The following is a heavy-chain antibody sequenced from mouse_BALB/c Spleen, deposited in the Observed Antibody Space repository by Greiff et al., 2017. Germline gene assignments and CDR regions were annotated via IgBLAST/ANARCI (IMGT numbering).Heavy chain of an antibody. CDR3: TRGRGYDGYYFFAY. CDR1: GFTFSSYT. Sequence: EVHLVESGGGLVKPGGSLKLSCAASGFTFSSYTMSWVRQTPEKRLEWVATISSGGSYTYYPDSVKGRFTISRDNAKNTLYLQMSSLKSEDTAMYYCTRGRGYDGYYFFAYWGQGTLVTVSA. V-gene: IGHV5-6-4*01. CDR2: ISSGGSYT. J-gene: IGHJ3*01. D-gene: IGHD2-3*01.